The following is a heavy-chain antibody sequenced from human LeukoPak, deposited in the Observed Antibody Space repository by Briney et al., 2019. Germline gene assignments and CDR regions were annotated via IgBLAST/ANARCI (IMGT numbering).Heavy chain of an antibody. CDR1: GFTFSSYA. CDR3: ARDGNYDTASP. CDR2: ISSSSSYI. Sequence: GGSLRLSCAASGFTFSSYAMTWVRQAPGKGLEWVSSISSSSSYIYYADSVKGRFTISRDNAKNSLYLQMNSLRAEDTAMYYCARDGNYDTASPWGQGTLVTVSS. D-gene: IGHD3-22*01. V-gene: IGHV3-21*01. J-gene: IGHJ5*02.